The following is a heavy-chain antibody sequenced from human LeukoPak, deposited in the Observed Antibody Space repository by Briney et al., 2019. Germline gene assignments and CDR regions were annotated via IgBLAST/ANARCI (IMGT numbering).Heavy chain of an antibody. V-gene: IGHV3-23*01. CDR1: GFSFNNYA. D-gene: IGHD5-12*01. CDR3: AKGAYDYIEIAYFDY. J-gene: IGHJ4*02. CDR2: IIGSSGST. Sequence: GGSLRLSCVASGFSFNNYAMNWVRQAPGKGLEWVSLIIGSSGSTFHADSVKGRFTISRDKSKNTLYLQVNSLRAEDTAVYYCAKGAYDYIEIAYFDYWGQGSLVTVSS.